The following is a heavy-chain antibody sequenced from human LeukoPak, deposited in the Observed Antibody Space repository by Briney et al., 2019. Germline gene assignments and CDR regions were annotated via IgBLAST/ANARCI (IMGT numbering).Heavy chain of an antibody. V-gene: IGHV3-21*01. CDR2: ISKSSALK. J-gene: IGHJ4*02. D-gene: IGHD2-2*01. CDR3: VRGDNRDQ. Sequence: GGSLRLSCVASEYDFRAYTFPWVRQAPGKGLEYVSSISKSSALKYYSESVRGRFTISRDNAENSLYLDMSNLGAEDTAVYFCVRGDNRDQWGQGTLVTVSS. CDR1: EYDFRAYT.